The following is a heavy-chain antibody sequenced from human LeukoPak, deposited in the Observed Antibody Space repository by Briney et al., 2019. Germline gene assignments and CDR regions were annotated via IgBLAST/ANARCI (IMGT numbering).Heavy chain of an antibody. Sequence: GVLRLSCAASGFTFNSYSMNWVRQAPGKGLEWVSSISGRSSYIYYADSVKGRFTISRDNAKNSLYLQMNSLRAEDTAVYYCARGQQLVPGRLDYFDYWGQGTLVTVSS. CDR2: ISGRSSYI. J-gene: IGHJ4*02. V-gene: IGHV3-21*01. D-gene: IGHD6-13*01. CDR1: GFTFNSYS. CDR3: ARGQQLVPGRLDYFDY.